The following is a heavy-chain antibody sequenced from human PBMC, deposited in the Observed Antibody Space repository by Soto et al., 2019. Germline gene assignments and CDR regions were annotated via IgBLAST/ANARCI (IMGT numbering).Heavy chain of an antibody. CDR3: ARHACYGDYEPLLYDSMDV. CDR2: IYPGDSDT. J-gene: IGHJ6*03. CDR1: GYSFTSYW. D-gene: IGHD4-17*01. V-gene: IGHV5-51*01. Sequence: PGESLKISCKGSGYSFTSYWIGWVRQMPGKGLEWMGIIYPGDSDTRYSPSFQGQVTISADKSISTAYLQWSSLKASDTAMYYCARHACYGDYEPLLYDSMDVWGKATTVTASS.